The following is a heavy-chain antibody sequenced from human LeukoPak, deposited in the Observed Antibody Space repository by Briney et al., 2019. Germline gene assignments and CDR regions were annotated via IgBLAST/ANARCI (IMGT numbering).Heavy chain of an antibody. Sequence: GGSLRLSCAASGFAFSTYWMTWVRQAPGKGLEWVANIKQDGSEKYYVDPVKGRFTISRDNALNSLYLQMNSLRAEDTAIYYCARSIPYGTTWYGRSDYWGQGTLVTVSS. D-gene: IGHD6-13*01. J-gene: IGHJ4*02. CDR3: ARSIPYGTTWYGRSDY. CDR1: GFAFSTYW. V-gene: IGHV3-7*03. CDR2: IKQDGSEK.